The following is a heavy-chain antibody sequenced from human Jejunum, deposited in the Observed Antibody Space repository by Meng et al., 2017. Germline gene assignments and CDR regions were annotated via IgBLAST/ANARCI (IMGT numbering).Heavy chain of an antibody. CDR1: GYTFTGYY. CDR3: ARDLMVNRGDKFDY. Sequence: ASVKVSCKASGYTFTGYYIQWVRQAPGQGLEWMGWTNPKSGGTNYAQKFQGRVTMTRDTSISTAYMELSSLTSDDTAMYYCARDLMVNRGDKFDYWGQGKLVTVSS. D-gene: IGHD4/OR15-4a*01. J-gene: IGHJ4*02. CDR2: TNPKSGGT. V-gene: IGHV1-2*02.